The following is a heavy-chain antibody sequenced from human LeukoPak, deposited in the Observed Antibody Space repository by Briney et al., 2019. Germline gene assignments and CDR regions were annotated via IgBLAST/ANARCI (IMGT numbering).Heavy chain of an antibody. V-gene: IGHV3-21*01. CDR1: GFTFSSYS. J-gene: IGHJ4*02. D-gene: IGHD6-13*01. Sequence: GGSLRLSCAASGFTFSSYSMNWVRQAPGKGLEWVSSISSSSSYIYYADPVKGRFTISRDNAKNSLYLQMNSLRAEDTAVYYCARKIAAAGPIDYWGQGTLVTVSS. CDR3: ARKIAAAGPIDY. CDR2: ISSSSSYI.